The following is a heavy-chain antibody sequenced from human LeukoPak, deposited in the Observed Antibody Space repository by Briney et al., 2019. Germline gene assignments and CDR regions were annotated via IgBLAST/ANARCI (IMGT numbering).Heavy chain of an antibody. V-gene: IGHV3-15*01. Sequence: GSLRLSCAASGFTFSNAWMSWVRQAPGKGLEWVGRIKSKTDGGTTDYAAPVKGRFTISRDDSKNTLYLQMNSLKTEDTAVYYCTTDLQWLGELFKYFDYWGQGTLVTVSS. J-gene: IGHJ4*02. CDR3: TTDLQWLGELFKYFDY. CDR2: IKSKTDGGTT. CDR1: GFTFSNAW. D-gene: IGHD3-10*01.